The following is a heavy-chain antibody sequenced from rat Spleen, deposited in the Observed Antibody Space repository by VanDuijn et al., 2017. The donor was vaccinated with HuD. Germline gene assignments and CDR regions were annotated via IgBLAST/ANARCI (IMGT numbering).Heavy chain of an antibody. CDR3: ARYGHSGYGYVMDA. D-gene: IGHD4-3*01. V-gene: IGHV5-25*01. J-gene: IGHJ4*01. CDR1: GFTFSNYY. CDR2: ISTSGSRT. Sequence: EVQLVESGGGLVQPGRSLKLSCAASGFTFSNYYMAWVRQAPKKGLEWVATISTSGSRTYYPDFVKGRFTISRDNAKSSLYLQMNSLKSEDTAALYCARYGHSGYGYVMDAWGQGASVTVSS.